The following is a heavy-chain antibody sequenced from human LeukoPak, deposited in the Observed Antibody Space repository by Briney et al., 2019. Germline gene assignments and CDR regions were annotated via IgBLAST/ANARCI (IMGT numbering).Heavy chain of an antibody. Sequence: ASVKVSCKASGYTFTSYDINWVRQATGQGLEWMGWISAYNGNTNYAQKLQGRVTMTTDTSTSTAYMELRSLRSDDTAVYYCARDHSSSWYDWYFDLWGRGTLVTVSS. CDR1: GYTFTSYD. CDR3: ARDHSSSWYDWYFDL. J-gene: IGHJ2*01. CDR2: ISAYNGNT. D-gene: IGHD6-13*01. V-gene: IGHV1-18*01.